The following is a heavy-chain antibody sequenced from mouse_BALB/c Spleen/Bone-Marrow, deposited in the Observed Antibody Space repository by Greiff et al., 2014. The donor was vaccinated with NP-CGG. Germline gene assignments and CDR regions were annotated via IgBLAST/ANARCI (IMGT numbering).Heavy chain of an antibody. CDR3: TRSGTLGAMDY. CDR2: ISSGSSTI. J-gene: IGHJ4*01. D-gene: IGHD3-3*01. CDR1: GFTFSSFG. V-gene: IGHV5-17*02. Sequence: DVQLVESVGGLVQPGGSRKLSCAASGFTFSSFGMHWVRQAPEKGLEWVAYISSGSSTIYYADTMKGRFTISRDNPKNTLFLQMTSLRSENTAMDYCTRSGTLGAMDYWGQGTSVTVSS.